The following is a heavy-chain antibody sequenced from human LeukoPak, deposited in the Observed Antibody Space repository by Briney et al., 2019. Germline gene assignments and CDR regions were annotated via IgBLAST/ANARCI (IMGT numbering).Heavy chain of an antibody. CDR1: GFKFNDYA. Sequence: PGRSLRLSCVASGFKFNDYAMHWVRQAPGKGLEWVSGLIGYADSVKGRFIISRDNAKSSLYLEMNSLRPEDSALYYCAKETKVGENLYYFDYWGRGTLVTVSS. V-gene: IGHV3-9*01. CDR3: AKETKVGENLYYFDY. J-gene: IGHJ4*02. D-gene: IGHD1-26*01. CDR2: LI.